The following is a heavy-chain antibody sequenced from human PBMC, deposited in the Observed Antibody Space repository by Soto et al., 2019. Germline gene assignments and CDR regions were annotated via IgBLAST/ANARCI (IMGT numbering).Heavy chain of an antibody. J-gene: IGHJ4*02. CDR3: AGGGRDRLLDY. CDR2: INHSGST. V-gene: IGHV4-34*01. CDR1: GGSFSGYY. D-gene: IGHD1-26*01. Sequence: SETLSLTCAVYGGSFSGYYWSWIRQPPGKGLEWIGEINHSGSTNYNPSLKSRVTISVDTSKNQFSLKLSSVTAADTAVYYCAGGGRDRLLDYWGQGTLVTVSS.